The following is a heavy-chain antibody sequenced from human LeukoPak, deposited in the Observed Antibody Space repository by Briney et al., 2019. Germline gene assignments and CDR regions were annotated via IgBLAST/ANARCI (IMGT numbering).Heavy chain of an antibody. CDR2: IYTSGST. Sequence: SETLSLTCTVSGDSISSYYWSWIRQPAGKGREWIGRIYTSGSTNYNPSLKSRVTMSVDTSKNQFSLKLSSVTAADTAVYYCARAGDSSGYEYFFDYWGQGTLVTVSS. CDR1: GDSISSYY. J-gene: IGHJ4*02. V-gene: IGHV4-4*07. CDR3: ARAGDSSGYEYFFDY. D-gene: IGHD3-22*01.